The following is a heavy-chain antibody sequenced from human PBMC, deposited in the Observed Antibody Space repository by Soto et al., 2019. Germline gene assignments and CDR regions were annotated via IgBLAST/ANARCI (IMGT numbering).Heavy chain of an antibody. D-gene: IGHD3-22*01. J-gene: IGHJ4*02. CDR3: ARGPLWYYYDSSGYPDDFDY. CDR2: IWYDGSNK. Sequence: GGSLRLSCAASGFTFSSYGMHWVRQAPGKGLEWVAVIWYDGSNKYYADSVKGRFTISRDNSKNTLYLQMNSLRAEDTAVYYCARGPLWYYYDSSGYPDDFDYWGQGTLVTVSS. CDR1: GFTFSSYG. V-gene: IGHV3-33*01.